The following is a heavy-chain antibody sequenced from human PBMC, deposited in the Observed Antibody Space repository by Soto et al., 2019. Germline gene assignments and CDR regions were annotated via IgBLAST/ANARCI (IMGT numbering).Heavy chain of an antibody. V-gene: IGHV3-11*04. J-gene: IGHJ4*02. CDR2: ISSSGSII. Sequence: GGSLRLSCAASGFTFSDYYMSWIRQAPGKGLEWVSYISSSGSIIYYADSVKGRFTISRDNAKNSLYLQMNSLRVEDTALYYCARDEGHCSSTSCAYDWWGQGTQVTVSS. D-gene: IGHD2-2*01. CDR1: GFTFSDYY. CDR3: ARDEGHCSSTSCAYDW.